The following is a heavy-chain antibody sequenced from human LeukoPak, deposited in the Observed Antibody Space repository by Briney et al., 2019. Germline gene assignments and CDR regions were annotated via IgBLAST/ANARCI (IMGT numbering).Heavy chain of an antibody. D-gene: IGHD3-3*01. CDR3: ARRGSDRYDFWSGYYGPFDYFDY. CDR1: GGSFSGYY. V-gene: IGHV4-34*01. J-gene: IGHJ4*02. CDR2: IYYSGST. Sequence: SETLSLTCAVYGGSFSGYYWSWIRQPPGKGLEWIGSIYYSGSTYYNPSLKSRVTISVDTSKNQFSLKLSSVTAAGTAVYYCARRGSDRYDFWSGYYGPFDYFDYWGQGTLVTVSS.